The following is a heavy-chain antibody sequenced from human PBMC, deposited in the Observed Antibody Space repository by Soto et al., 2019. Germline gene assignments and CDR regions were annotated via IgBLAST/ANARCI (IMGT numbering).Heavy chain of an antibody. CDR2: IYYSGST. D-gene: IGHD4-17*01. CDR3: ARGDYGGTSV. Sequence: QVQLQESGPGLVKPSQTLSLTCTVSGGSITSGGYYWSWIRQHPGKGLEWIGYIYYSGSTYYTPSLKSRVTISVDTSKNQSSLKLSSVTAADTAVYYCARGDYGGTSVWGQGTLVTVSS. CDR1: GGSITSGGYY. V-gene: IGHV4-31*03. J-gene: IGHJ4*02.